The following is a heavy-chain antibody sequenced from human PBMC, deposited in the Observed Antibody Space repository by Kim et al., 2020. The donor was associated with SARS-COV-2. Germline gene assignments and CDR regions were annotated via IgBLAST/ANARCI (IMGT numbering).Heavy chain of an antibody. V-gene: IGHV4-30-4*01. J-gene: IGHJ4*01. CDR1: GGSISSGDYY. Sequence: SETLSLTCTVSGGSISSGDYYWSWIRQPPGKGLEWIGYIYYSGSTYYNPSLKSRVTISVDTSKNQFSLKLSSVTAADTAVYYCARELLTYYDILTGYYNSGTGFDYWGHGTLVTVSS. CDR3: ARELLTYYDILTGYYNSGTGFDY. D-gene: IGHD3-9*01. CDR2: IYYSGST.